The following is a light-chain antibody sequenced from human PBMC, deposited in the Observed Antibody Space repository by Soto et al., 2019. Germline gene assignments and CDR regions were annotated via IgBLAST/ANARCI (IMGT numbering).Light chain of an antibody. V-gene: IGKV3-20*01. CDR2: GAS. CDR3: QQYGSSPT. CDR1: QSVSSNY. J-gene: IGKJ1*01. Sequence: EIVLTQSPGTLSLSLGERATLSCRASQSVSSNYLAWYQQKPGQAPRLLIYGASRRATGIPDRFRGSGSGTDFTLTISRLEPEDFAVYYCQQYGSSPTFGQGTKVEIK.